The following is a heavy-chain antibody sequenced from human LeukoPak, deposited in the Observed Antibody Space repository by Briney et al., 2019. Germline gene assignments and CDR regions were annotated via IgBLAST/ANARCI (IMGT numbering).Heavy chain of an antibody. D-gene: IGHD3-10*01. J-gene: IGHJ5*02. CDR3: ARLTMVGGFDP. CDR1: GGSISSSSYY. CDR2: IYYSGST. Sequence: SETLSLTCTVSGGSISSSSYYWGWIRQPPGKGLEWIGSIYYSGSTYYNPSLKSRVTISVDTSKNQFSLKLSSVTAADTAVYYCARLTMVGGFDPWGQGTLVTVSS. V-gene: IGHV4-39*07.